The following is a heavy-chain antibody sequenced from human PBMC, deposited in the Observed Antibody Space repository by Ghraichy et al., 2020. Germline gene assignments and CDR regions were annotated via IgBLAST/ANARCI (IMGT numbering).Heavy chain of an antibody. CDR3: ARDSQFSWWFDP. D-gene: IGHD2-15*01. V-gene: IGHV4-34*01. CDR1: GGSFSGYY. J-gene: IGHJ5*02. CDR2: INHSGST. Sequence: ESLNISCAVYGGSFSGYYWSWIRQPPGKGLEWIGEINHSGSTNYNPSLKSRVTISVDTSKNQFSLKLSSVTAADTAVYYCARDSQFSWWFDPWGQGTLVTVSS.